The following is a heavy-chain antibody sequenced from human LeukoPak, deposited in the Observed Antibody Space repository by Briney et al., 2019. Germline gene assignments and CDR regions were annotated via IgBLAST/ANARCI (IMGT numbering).Heavy chain of an antibody. CDR2: IIPIFGTA. Sequence: GASVKVSCKVSGYTLTELSMHWVRQAPGKGLEWMGGIIPIFGTANCAQKFQGRVTITADESTSTAYMELSSLRSEDTAVYYCARGGSMIVDAAFDYWGQGTLVTVSS. D-gene: IGHD3-22*01. CDR1: GYTLTELS. CDR3: ARGGSMIVDAAFDY. V-gene: IGHV1-69*13. J-gene: IGHJ4*02.